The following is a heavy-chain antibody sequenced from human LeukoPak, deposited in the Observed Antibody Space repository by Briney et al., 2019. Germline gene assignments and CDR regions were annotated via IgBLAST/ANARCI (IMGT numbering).Heavy chain of an antibody. CDR2: IYASGST. CDR1: GGSISSGSYC. V-gene: IGHV4-61*02. Sequence: SETLSLTCTVSGGSISSGSYCWSWIRQPAAKGLEWIGRIYASGSTNYNPSLNSRVTISVDTSKNQFSLKVSSVTAADTAMYYCARDVDEGELSSFEYWGQGILVTVSS. J-gene: IGHJ4*02. CDR3: ARDVDEGELSSFEY. D-gene: IGHD3-16*02.